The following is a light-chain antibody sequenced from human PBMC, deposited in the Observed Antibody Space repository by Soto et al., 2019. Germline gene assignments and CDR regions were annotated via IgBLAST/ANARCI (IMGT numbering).Light chain of an antibody. CDR1: QSVSSL. V-gene: IGKV3-11*01. CDR2: DAS. J-gene: IGKJ4*01. CDR3: QQRSNWPLT. Sequence: EIVLTQSPATLSLSPGGRATLSCRASQSVSSLLAWYQQKSGQPPRLLVSDASKRATGVPARFSGSGSGTDFTLIISSLEPEDFAVYYCQQRSNWPLTFGGGTKVDIK.